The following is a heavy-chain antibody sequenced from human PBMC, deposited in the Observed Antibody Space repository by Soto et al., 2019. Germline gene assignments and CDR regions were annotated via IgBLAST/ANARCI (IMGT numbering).Heavy chain of an antibody. CDR2: INPNSGGT. Sequence: ASVKVSCKASGYTFTGYYMDWVRQAPGQGLEWMGWINPNSGGTNYAQKFQGWVTMTRDTSISTAYMELSRLRSDDTAVYYCARDRSSTYGDYFDYWGQGTLVTVSS. V-gene: IGHV1-2*04. J-gene: IGHJ4*02. CDR3: ARDRSSTYGDYFDY. CDR1: GYTFTGYY. D-gene: IGHD4-17*01.